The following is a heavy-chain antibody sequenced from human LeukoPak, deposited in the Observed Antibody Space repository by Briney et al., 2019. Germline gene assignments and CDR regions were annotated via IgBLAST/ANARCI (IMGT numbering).Heavy chain of an antibody. CDR3: AKDEGVVLSTSFDFGH. J-gene: IGHJ4*02. D-gene: IGHD3-10*01. Sequence: GGSLRLSCAASGFTFSSYGMHWVRQAPGKGLEWVAVISYDGSNKYYADSVKGRFTISRDNFRNTLSLQMNSLRPDDTAIYYCAKDEGVVLSTSFDFGHWGQGTLVTVSS. V-gene: IGHV3-30*18. CDR2: ISYDGSNK. CDR1: GFTFSSYG.